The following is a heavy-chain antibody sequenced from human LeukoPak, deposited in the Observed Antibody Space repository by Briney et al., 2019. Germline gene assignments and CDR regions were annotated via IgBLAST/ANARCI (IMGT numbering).Heavy chain of an antibody. CDR3: AALAAHRPLDY. D-gene: IGHD6-25*01. CDR2: IYNNGRT. Sequence: SETLSLTCTVSGDSVSGSNYYWNWIRQPPGKGLEWIGYIYNNGRTNYNPSLKSRVTISVDTSKNQVSLKLTSVIAADTAVYFCAALAAHRPLDYWGQGTLATVSS. J-gene: IGHJ4*02. CDR1: GDSVSGSNYY. V-gene: IGHV4-61*01.